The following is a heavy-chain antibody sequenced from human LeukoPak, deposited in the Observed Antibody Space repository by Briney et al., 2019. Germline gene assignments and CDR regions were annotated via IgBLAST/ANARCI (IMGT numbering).Heavy chain of an antibody. D-gene: IGHD2-2*01. J-gene: IGHJ4*02. V-gene: IGHV4-34*01. Sequence: PSETLSLTCAVYGGSFSAFHWNCIRQSPAKGLEWLGEMKQSGTPRYNPSLQSRVTISVDKSKNQFSLNVRSVTAAVTAVYSCASMPFLDGFRTYFDNWAQGTLVTVSS. CDR2: MKQSGTP. CDR3: ASMPFLDGFRTYFDN. CDR1: GGSFSAFH.